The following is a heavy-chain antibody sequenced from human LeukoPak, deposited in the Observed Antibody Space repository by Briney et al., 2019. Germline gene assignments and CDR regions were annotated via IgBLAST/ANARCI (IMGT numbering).Heavy chain of an antibody. Sequence: SETLSLTCSVSGGSISSYYWSWIRQPPGKGLEWIGYIFYSGSTNYNPSLKSRVTISVDTSKNQFSLKLTSVTAADTAVYYCARANRLGNFDYWGQGTLVTVSS. CDR3: ARANRLGNFDY. V-gene: IGHV4-59*01. J-gene: IGHJ4*02. CDR2: IFYSGST. CDR1: GGSISSYY. D-gene: IGHD3-9*01.